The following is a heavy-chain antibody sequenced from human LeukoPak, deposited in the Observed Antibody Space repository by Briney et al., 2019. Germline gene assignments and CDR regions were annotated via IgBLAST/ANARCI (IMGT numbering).Heavy chain of an antibody. CDR2: MNPNSGNT. CDR3: ARTGPINHYYYYMDV. J-gene: IGHJ6*03. D-gene: IGHD1-14*01. CDR1: GYTFTNYD. V-gene: IGHV1-8*03. Sequence: ASVKVSCKASGYTFTNYDINWVRQATGQGLEWMGWMNPNSGNTGYAQKFQGRVTITRNTSITTAYMELSSLTSEDTAVYFCARTGPINHYYYYMDVWGKGTTVTVSS.